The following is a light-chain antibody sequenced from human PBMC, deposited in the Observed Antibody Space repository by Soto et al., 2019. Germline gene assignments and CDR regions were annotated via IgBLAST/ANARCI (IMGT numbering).Light chain of an antibody. CDR1: SSDVGSYNL. J-gene: IGLJ1*01. CDR2: EVS. Sequence: QSVLPQPASLSGSPGQSITISRTGTSSDVGSYNLVSWYQQHPGKAPKLMIYEVSKRPSGVSNRFSGSKSGNTASLTISGLQAEDEADYYCCSYAGSSTFYVFGTGTKVTVL. CDR3: CSYAGSSTFYV. V-gene: IGLV2-23*02.